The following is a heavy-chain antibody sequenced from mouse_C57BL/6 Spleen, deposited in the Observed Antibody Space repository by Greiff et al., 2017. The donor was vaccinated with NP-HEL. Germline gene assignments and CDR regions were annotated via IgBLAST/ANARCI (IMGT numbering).Heavy chain of an antibody. V-gene: IGHV5-6*01. CDR1: GFTFSSYG. Sequence: EVQRVESGGDLVKPGGSLKLSCAASGFTFSSYGMSWVRQTPDKRLEWVATISSGGSYTYYPDSVKGRFTISRDNAKNTLYLQMGSLKSEDTAMDYCARDCCGSSRYWYFDVWGTGTTLTVSS. CDR3: ARDCCGSSRYWYFDV. CDR2: ISSGGSYT. J-gene: IGHJ1*03. D-gene: IGHD1-1*01.